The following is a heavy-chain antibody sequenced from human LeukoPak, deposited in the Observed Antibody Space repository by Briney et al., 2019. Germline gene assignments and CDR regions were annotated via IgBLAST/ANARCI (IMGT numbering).Heavy chain of an antibody. J-gene: IGHJ6*03. D-gene: IGHD3-10*01. CDR2: VNWNGGST. V-gene: IGHV3-20*04. CDR1: GFTFGNYG. Sequence: GGSLRLSCAASGFTFGNYGMTWVRQAPGKGLEWVSGVNWNGGSTGYADSVKGRFTISRDNAKNSLYLQMNSLRAEDTTFYYCARGGFGELSHYYMDVWGKGTTVTVSS. CDR3: ARGGFGELSHYYMDV.